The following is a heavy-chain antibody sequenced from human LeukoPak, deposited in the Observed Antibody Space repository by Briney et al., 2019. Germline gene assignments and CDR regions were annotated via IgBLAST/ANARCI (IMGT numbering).Heavy chain of an antibody. CDR2: IYYSGST. J-gene: IGHJ6*02. Sequence: PSETLSLTCNVSGGSISSSSYYWGWIRQPPGKGLEWIGSIYYSGSTYYNPSLKSRATISVDASKNQFSLRLSSVTAADTAVYYCARQGYCSGGRCYSYYYYGMDVWGQGTTVIVSS. V-gene: IGHV4-39*01. D-gene: IGHD2-15*01. CDR3: ARQGYCSGGRCYSYYYYGMDV. CDR1: GGSISSSSYY.